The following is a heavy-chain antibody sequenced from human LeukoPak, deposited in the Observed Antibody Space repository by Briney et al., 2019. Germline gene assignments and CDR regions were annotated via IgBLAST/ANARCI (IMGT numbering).Heavy chain of an antibody. Sequence: GGSLRLSCAASGFTFSSYWMSWVRQAPGKGLEWVANIKQDGSEKYYVDSVKGRFTISRDNAKNSLYLQMNSLRAEDTAVYYCAREDIVATIYWYFDLWGRGTLVTVSS. V-gene: IGHV3-7*01. D-gene: IGHD5-12*01. CDR2: IKQDGSEK. J-gene: IGHJ2*01. CDR3: AREDIVATIYWYFDL. CDR1: GFTFSSYW.